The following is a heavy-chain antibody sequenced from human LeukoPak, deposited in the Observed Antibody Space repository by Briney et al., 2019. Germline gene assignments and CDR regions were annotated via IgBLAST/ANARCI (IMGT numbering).Heavy chain of an antibody. Sequence: PGGSLRLSCAASGFTFSSYAMHWVRQAPGKGLEWVAVISYDGSNKYYADSVKGRFTISRDNSKNTLYLQMNSLRAEDTAVYYCAKDQYYYDSSGFRDYGMDVWGQGTTVTVSS. V-gene: IGHV3-30-3*01. CDR3: AKDQYYYDSSGFRDYGMDV. CDR1: GFTFSSYA. J-gene: IGHJ6*02. CDR2: ISYDGSNK. D-gene: IGHD3-22*01.